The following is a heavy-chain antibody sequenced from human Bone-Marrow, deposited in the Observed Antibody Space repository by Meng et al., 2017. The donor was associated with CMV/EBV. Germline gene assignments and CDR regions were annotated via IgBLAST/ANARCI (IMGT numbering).Heavy chain of an antibody. CDR2: ISSSSRYI. Sequence: GGSLRLSCAASGLTFSSYAMHWVRQAPGKGMEWVSSISSSSRYIYYADSVKGRFTISRDNAKNSLYLQKNSLRTEDTAVYYCARWGGDVVVPAVPVGAFDIWGQGTMVTVSS. CDR3: ARWGGDVVVPAVPVGAFDI. CDR1: GLTFSSYA. J-gene: IGHJ3*02. D-gene: IGHD2-2*01. V-gene: IGHV3-21*04.